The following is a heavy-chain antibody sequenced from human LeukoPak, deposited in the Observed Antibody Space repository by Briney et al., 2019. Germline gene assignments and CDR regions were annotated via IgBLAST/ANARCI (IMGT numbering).Heavy chain of an antibody. J-gene: IGHJ6*04. CDR1: GFTFSSSE. D-gene: IGHD3-10*02. V-gene: IGHV3-48*03. CDR2: ISSSGSTI. CDR3: AELGITMIGGV. Sequence: GGSLRLSCAASGFTFSSSEMNWVRQAPGKGLEWVSYISSSGSTIYYADSVKGRFTISRDNAKNSLYLQMNSLRAEDTAVYYCAELGITMIGGVWGKGTTVTVSS.